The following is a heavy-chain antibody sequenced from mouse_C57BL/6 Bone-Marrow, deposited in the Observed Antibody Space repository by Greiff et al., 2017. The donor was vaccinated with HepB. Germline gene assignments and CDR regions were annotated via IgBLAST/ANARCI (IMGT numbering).Heavy chain of an antibody. CDR3: ARAPYGSSEAWFAY. CDR1: GFTFSSYA. Sequence: EVKLVESGGGLVKPGGSLKLSCAASGFTFSSYAMSWVRQTPENRLEWVATISDGGSYTSYPDNVKGRFTITRDNAKNNLYLQMSHLKSEDTAMYYCARAPYGSSEAWFAYWGQGTRVTVSA. V-gene: IGHV5-4*03. D-gene: IGHD1-1*01. J-gene: IGHJ3*01. CDR2: ISDGGSYT.